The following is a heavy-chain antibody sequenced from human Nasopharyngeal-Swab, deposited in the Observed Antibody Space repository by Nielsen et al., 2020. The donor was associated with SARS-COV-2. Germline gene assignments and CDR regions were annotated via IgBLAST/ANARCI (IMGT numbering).Heavy chain of an antibody. CDR3: AGAVAGTGWDY. J-gene: IGHJ4*02. Sequence: RQAPGKGPEWIGYIYYSGSTNYSPSLKSRVTISVDTSKNQFSLKLSSVTAADTAVYYCAGAVAGTGWDYWGQGTLVTVSP. V-gene: IGHV4-59*01. D-gene: IGHD6-19*01. CDR2: IYYSGST.